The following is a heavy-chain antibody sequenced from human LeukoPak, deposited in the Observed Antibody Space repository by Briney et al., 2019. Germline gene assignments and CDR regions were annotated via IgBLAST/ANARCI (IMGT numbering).Heavy chain of an antibody. CDR2: ISPNSGAT. Sequence: ASVKVSCKASGYTFTGYYMHWVRQAPGQGLEWMGWISPNSGATNYAQKFQARVTMTGDTSISTAYMELSSLRSDDTAVYYCARLGGGGSWSNFDYWGQGTLVTVSS. CDR3: ARLGGGGSWSNFDY. V-gene: IGHV1-2*02. D-gene: IGHD6-13*01. CDR1: GYTFTGYY. J-gene: IGHJ4*02.